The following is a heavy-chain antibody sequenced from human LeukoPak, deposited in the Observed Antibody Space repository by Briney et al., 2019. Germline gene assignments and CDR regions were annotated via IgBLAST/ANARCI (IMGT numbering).Heavy chain of an antibody. CDR3: ARDRKLYYYDSSGLYSYDY. CDR2: ISTSNGDT. Sequence: ASVKVSCKASGYTFSTYGISWVRQAPGQGLEWMGWISTSNGDTKYAQKLQGRVTMTTDTSTSTAYMELRNLRSDDTAVYYCARDRKLYYYDSSGLYSYDYWGQGTLVTVSS. V-gene: IGHV1-18*01. D-gene: IGHD3-22*01. CDR1: GYTFSTYG. J-gene: IGHJ4*02.